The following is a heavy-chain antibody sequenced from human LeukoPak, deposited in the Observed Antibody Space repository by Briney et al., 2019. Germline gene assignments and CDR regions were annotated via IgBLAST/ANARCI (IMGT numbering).Heavy chain of an antibody. Sequence: GGSLRLSCAASGFTFSSYGMHWVRQAPGKGLEWVAVISYDGSNKYYADSVKGRFTISRDNSKNTLYLQMNSLRAEDTAVYYCAKDQNVIYPSVLDYWGQGTLVTVSS. CDR3: AKDQNVIYPSVLDY. CDR2: ISYDGSNK. V-gene: IGHV3-30*18. CDR1: GFTFSSYG. D-gene: IGHD2-2*02. J-gene: IGHJ4*02.